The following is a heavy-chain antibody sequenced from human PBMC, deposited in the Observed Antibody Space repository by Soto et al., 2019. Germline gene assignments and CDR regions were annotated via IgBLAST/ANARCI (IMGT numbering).Heavy chain of an antibody. CDR1: GFPFIDAW. CDR2: IRSNADGGTT. V-gene: IGHV3-15*01. D-gene: IGHD3-16*01. Sequence: EVQLVESGGGLVKPGGSLRLSCAASGFPFIDAWMSWVRQAPGKGLQWIGRIRSNADGGTTDLTAPVRDRFSISRDDSTNTLYLQTNSLKIDDTAVYFCSTALRRDSALGAYWGLGTLVSVSS. CDR3: STALRRDSALGAY. J-gene: IGHJ4*02.